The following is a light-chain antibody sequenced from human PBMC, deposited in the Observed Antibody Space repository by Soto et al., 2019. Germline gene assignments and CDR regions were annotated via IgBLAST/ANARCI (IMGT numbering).Light chain of an antibody. Sequence: VLTQSPGTLSLSPGARATLSCRASQSISSSSLAWYQQKPGQAPRLLIYGASTRATGISDRFSGSGSGTDFTLTISRLEREDIAFYYCQHYSNSALTFGGGTKVEIK. CDR1: QSISSSS. V-gene: IGKV3-20*01. CDR2: GAS. CDR3: QHYSNSALT. J-gene: IGKJ4*01.